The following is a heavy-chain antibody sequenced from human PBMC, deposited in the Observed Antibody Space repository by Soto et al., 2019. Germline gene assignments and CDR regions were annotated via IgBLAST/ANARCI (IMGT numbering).Heavy chain of an antibody. CDR3: ARGTRLGNVPLTRPVDY. D-gene: IGHD3-9*01. V-gene: IGHV4-34*01. J-gene: IGHJ4*02. CDR2: INHSGST. Sequence: SETLSLTCAVYGGSFSGYYWSWIRQPPGKGLEWIGEINHSGSTNYNPSLKSRVTISVDTSKNQFSLKLSSVTAADTAVYYCARGTRLGNVPLTRPVDYWGQGTLVTVSS. CDR1: GGSFSGYY.